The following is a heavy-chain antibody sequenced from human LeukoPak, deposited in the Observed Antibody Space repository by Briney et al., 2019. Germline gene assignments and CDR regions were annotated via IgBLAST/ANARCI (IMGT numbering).Heavy chain of an antibody. V-gene: IGHV3-64*01. D-gene: IGHD4-17*01. J-gene: IGHJ4*02. CDR2: ISSNGGST. Sequence: GGSLRLSCAASGFTFSSYAMHWVRQAPGKGLEYVSAISSNGGSTYYANSVKGRFTISRDNSKNTLYLQMGSLRAEDMAVYYCARRYGDYRQYYFDYWGQGTLVTVSS. CDR1: GFTFSSYA. CDR3: ARRYGDYRQYYFDY.